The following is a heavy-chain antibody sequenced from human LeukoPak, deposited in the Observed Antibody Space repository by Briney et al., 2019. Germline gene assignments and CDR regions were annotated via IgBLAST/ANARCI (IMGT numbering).Heavy chain of an antibody. CDR2: IKSNPDGGTT. CDR3: ADLGDYAVG. V-gene: IGHV3-15*01. CDR1: GHIFINAY. J-gene: IGHJ4*02. D-gene: IGHD4-17*01. Sequence: GGSLRLSCTVSGHIFINAYMNWVRQAPGKGLEWVGRIKSNPDGGTTVYAAPVKGRFTISRDDSQDTLYLQINSLKTEDTAVYYCADLGDYAVGWGQGTLVTVSS.